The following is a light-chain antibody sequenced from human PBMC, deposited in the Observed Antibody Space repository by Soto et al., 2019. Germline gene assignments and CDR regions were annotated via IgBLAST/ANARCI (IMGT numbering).Light chain of an antibody. CDR1: SSDVGDYKY. CDR2: EVS. Sequence: QSALTQPASVSESPGQSITISCTGTSSDVGDYKYVSWYQQHPGKAPKLMIFEVSNRPSGVSNRFSGSKSGNTASLTISGIQAEDEADYYCSSYTSTRVFGGGTKLTVL. CDR3: SSYTSTRV. J-gene: IGLJ2*01. V-gene: IGLV2-14*03.